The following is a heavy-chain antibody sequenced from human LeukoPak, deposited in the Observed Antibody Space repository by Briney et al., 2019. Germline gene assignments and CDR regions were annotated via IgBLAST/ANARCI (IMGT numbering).Heavy chain of an antibody. CDR1: GFTFSSYE. CDR2: ISSSGSTI. CDR3: ARDGFGEYVYAFDL. Sequence: GGSLRLSCAASGFTFSSYEMNWVRQAPGKGLEWVSYISSSGSTIYYADSVKGRFTISRDNAKNSLYLQMGSLRGDDMAVYYCARDGFGEYVYAFDLWGQGTMVTVSS. D-gene: IGHD4-17*01. V-gene: IGHV3-48*03. J-gene: IGHJ3*01.